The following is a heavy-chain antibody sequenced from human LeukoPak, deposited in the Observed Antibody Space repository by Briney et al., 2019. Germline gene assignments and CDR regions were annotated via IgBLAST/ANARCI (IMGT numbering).Heavy chain of an antibody. J-gene: IGHJ4*02. CDR3: ARAAGGIRGYSYGTYFDY. CDR2: INPNSGGT. V-gene: IGHV1-2*02. D-gene: IGHD5-18*01. CDR1: GYTFTGYY. Sequence: ASVKVSSKASGYTFTGYYMHWVRQAPGQGLEWMGWINPNSGGTNYAQKFQGRVTMTRDTSISTAYMELSRLRSDDTAVYYCARAAGGIRGYSYGTYFDYWGQGTLVTVSS.